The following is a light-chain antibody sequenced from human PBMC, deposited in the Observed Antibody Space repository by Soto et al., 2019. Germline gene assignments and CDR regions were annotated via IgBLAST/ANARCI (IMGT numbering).Light chain of an antibody. CDR3: QQCNNWPRT. V-gene: IGKV3-11*01. Sequence: EIVLTQSPATLSLSPGERATLSCRASQSVSSCLAWYQQKPGQAPRLLIYGAYNRATGIPARFSGSGSGTDFTLTISSLEPEDFAVYYCQQCNNWPRTFGQGTKVDVK. J-gene: IGKJ1*01. CDR2: GAY. CDR1: QSVSSC.